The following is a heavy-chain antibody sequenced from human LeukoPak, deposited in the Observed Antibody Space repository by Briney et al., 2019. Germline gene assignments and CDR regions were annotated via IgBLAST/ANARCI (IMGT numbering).Heavy chain of an antibody. V-gene: IGHV3-21*01. Sequence: GGSLILSCAASGFTFNDYTMTWVRQAPGKGLEWVSSITGDCNYIFYADSVKGRFTISRDNAQNSLFLELNSLRGEDTAVYYCARGLTVGHFGGQGTLVTVSS. D-gene: IGHD4/OR15-4a*01. CDR3: ARGLTVGHF. J-gene: IGHJ4*02. CDR1: GFTFNDYT. CDR2: ITGDCNYI.